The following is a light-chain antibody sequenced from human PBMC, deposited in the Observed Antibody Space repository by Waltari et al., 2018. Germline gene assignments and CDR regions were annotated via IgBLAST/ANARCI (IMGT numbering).Light chain of an antibody. CDR3: QQYYSIPYT. Sequence: DIVMTQSPDSLGVSLGERATINCKSSQSVLYSSNNKNHLAWYQQKPGQPPKLLIYWASTRESGVPDRFSGSGSGTDFTLTISSLQAEDVAVYYCQQYYSIPYTFGQGTKLEIK. V-gene: IGKV4-1*01. CDR2: WAS. J-gene: IGKJ2*01. CDR1: QSVLYSSNNKNH.